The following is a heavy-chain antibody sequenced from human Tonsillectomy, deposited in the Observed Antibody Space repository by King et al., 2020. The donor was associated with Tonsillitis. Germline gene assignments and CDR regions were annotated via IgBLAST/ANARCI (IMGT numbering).Heavy chain of an antibody. CDR2: ITSSGIRT. J-gene: IGHJ4*02. V-gene: IGHV3-23*04. CDR3: AKDFGRFCGGDCSLFDY. D-gene: IGHD2-21*02. Sequence: VQLVESGGDLVQPGGSLRLSCAASGFTFSNSAMNWVRQAPGKGLEWVSGITSSGIRTYYADSVKGRFPISRDNSKNTLHLQMNSPRAEDTATYYCAKDFGRFCGGDCSLFDYWGLGTLVTVSS. CDR1: GFTFSNSA.